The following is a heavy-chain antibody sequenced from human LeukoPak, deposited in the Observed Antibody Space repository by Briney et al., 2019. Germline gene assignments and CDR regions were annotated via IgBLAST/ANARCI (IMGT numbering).Heavy chain of an antibody. J-gene: IGHJ5*02. CDR1: GFTFSSYA. D-gene: IGHD4/OR15-4a*01. V-gene: IGHV3-30-3*01. CDR2: ISYDGSNK. Sequence: GGSLRLSCAASGFTFSSYAMHWVPQAPGKGLEWVAVISYDGSNKYYADSVKGRFTISRDNSKNTLYLQMNSLRAEDTAVYYCADYGRPWGQGTLVTVSS. CDR3: ADYGRP.